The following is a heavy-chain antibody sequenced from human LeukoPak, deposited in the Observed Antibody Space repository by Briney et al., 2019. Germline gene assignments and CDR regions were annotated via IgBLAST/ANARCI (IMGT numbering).Heavy chain of an antibody. CDR3: ARAPWEYYDSSGYYHLGGGAFDI. CDR1: GFTFSSYA. D-gene: IGHD3-22*01. CDR2: ISYDGSNK. Sequence: PGGSLRLSCAASGFTFSSYAMHWVRQAPGKGLEWVAVISYDGSNKYYADSVKGRFTISRDNSKNTLYLQMNSLRAEDTAVYYCARAPWEYYDSSGYYHLGGGAFDIWGQGTMVTVSS. J-gene: IGHJ3*02. V-gene: IGHV3-30*01.